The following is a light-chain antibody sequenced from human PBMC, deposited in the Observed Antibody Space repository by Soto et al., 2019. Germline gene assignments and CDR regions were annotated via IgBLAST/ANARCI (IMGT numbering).Light chain of an antibody. J-gene: IGKJ3*01. CDR3: QQLNSYPWT. Sequence: DIQLTQSPSFLSASVGDRVTITCRASQDISNYLVWYQQKPGKAPKPLIYAASTLQSGVTSRFSGSGSGTEFTLTISSLQPEDFATYYCQQLNSYPWTFGPGTKVDIK. V-gene: IGKV1-9*01. CDR2: AAS. CDR1: QDISNY.